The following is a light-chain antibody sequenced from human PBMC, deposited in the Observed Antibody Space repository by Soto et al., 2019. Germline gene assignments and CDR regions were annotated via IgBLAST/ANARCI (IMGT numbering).Light chain of an antibody. Sequence: SPATLSVSPGERATLSCRASQSISSNLAWYQQKNGQTPRLLIYGASTRAAGIPARFSGSGSGTDFTLTISSLQSEDFAVYYCQQYNNWPPFSFGPGTKVDIK. J-gene: IGKJ3*01. CDR3: QQYNNWPPFS. V-gene: IGKV3-15*01. CDR2: GAS. CDR1: QSISSN.